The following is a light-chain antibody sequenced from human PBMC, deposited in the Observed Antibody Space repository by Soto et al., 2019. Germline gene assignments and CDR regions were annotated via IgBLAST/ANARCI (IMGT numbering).Light chain of an antibody. V-gene: IGKV1-39*01. CDR3: QQTYSTYS. CDR2: LIS. J-gene: IGKJ2*01. Sequence: DVQMAQSPSSLSASVGDRVTITCRASQSVSTYLNWYQQKPGKAPKLLISLISRRQSGVPSRFSGAGSETDFTLTITSLQPEDFATYFCQQTYSTYSFGQGTKVDIK. CDR1: QSVSTY.